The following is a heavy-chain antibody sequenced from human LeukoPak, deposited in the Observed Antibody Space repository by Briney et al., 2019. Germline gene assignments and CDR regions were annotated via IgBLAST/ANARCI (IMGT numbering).Heavy chain of an antibody. D-gene: IGHD7-27*01. J-gene: IGHJ3*02. CDR3: ARGVWGGAFDI. CDR2: ISSSSSYI. Sequence: GGSLRLSCAASGFTFSSYSMNWVRQAPGKGLEWGSSISSSSSYIYYADSVKGRFTISRDNAKNSLYLQMNSLRAEDTAVYYCARGVWGGAFDIWGQGTMVTVSS. V-gene: IGHV3-21*01. CDR1: GFTFSSYS.